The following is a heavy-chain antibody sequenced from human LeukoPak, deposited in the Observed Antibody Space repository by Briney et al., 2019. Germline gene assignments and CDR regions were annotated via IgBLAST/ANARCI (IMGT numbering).Heavy chain of an antibody. CDR3: ASFPGTSRFQY. CDR1: GGSISSSTYY. CDR2: IYNSGST. Sequence: SETLSLTCSVSGGSISSSTYYWGWIRQPPGKGLERIGNIYNSGSTYYNPSLKSRVTISVDTSKHQFSLRLSSVTAADTAVYYCASFPGTSRFQYWGQGTLVTVSS. D-gene: IGHD3-3*01. V-gene: IGHV4-39*01. J-gene: IGHJ4*02.